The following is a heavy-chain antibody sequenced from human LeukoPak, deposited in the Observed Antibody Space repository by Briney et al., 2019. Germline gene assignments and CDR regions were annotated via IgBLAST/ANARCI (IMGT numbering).Heavy chain of an antibody. D-gene: IGHD6-13*01. CDR3: ARLILRGSSWQHNWFDP. Sequence: SVKVSCKASGGTFSNYAISWVRQAPGQGLEWMGGIIPIFDTANYAQKFQGRVTITADKSTSTAYMELSSLRSEDTAVYYCARLILRGSSWQHNWFDPWGQGTLVTVSS. CDR1: GGTFSNYA. CDR2: IIPIFDTA. V-gene: IGHV1-69*06. J-gene: IGHJ5*02.